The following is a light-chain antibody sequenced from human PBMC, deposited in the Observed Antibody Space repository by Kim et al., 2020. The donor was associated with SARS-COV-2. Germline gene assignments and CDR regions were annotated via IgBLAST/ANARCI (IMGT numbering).Light chain of an antibody. V-gene: IGKV1-39*01. Sequence: DIQMTQSPSSLSASVGDGVTITCRASQSISSYLNWYQQKPGKAPKLLIYAAYTLQSGVPSRFSGVGSGTHFTLTISSLQPEDFATYYCQQSYSTPQTFGQGTKLEI. CDR2: AAY. J-gene: IGKJ2*01. CDR3: QQSYSTPQT. CDR1: QSISSY.